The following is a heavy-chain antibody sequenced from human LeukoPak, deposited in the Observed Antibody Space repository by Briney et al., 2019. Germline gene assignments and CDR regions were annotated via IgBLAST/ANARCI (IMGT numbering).Heavy chain of an antibody. Sequence: GGSLRLSCAASGFTFNTYSMNWVRQAPGKGLEWVSYISSSSSTIYYADSVKGRFTISRDNAKNSLYLQMNSLRAEDTAVYYCARSRDAFDIWGQGTMVTVSS. V-gene: IGHV3-48*01. CDR3: ARSRDAFDI. J-gene: IGHJ3*02. CDR2: ISSSSSTI. CDR1: GFTFNTYS.